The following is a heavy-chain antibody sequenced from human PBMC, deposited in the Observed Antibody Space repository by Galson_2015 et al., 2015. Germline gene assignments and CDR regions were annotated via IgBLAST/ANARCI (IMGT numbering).Heavy chain of an antibody. V-gene: IGHV3-53*01. Sequence: SLRLSCAASGLTVSDTYMSWVRQSPGRGLEWVSILYRDGTSYYADSVKGRFTTSRDNSENTLYLQMNSLRAEDTAVYYCARVPLYYFDYWGQGTLVTVS. CDR1: GLTVSDTY. CDR3: ARVPLYYFDY. CDR2: LYRDGTS. D-gene: IGHD2-2*01. J-gene: IGHJ4*02.